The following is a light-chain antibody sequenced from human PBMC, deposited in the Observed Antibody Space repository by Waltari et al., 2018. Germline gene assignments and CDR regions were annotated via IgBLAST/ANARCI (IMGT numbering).Light chain of an antibody. Sequence: EIVLTQSPGTLSLSPGERATLSCRASETVTNNSFAWFQQKPGQTPRLLIYDTYFRATGVPDRFSGSGSGTDFTLTISRLEPEDFAVYYCHQCAHSPRTFGQGTRVEIK. CDR3: HQCAHSPRT. V-gene: IGKV3-20*01. J-gene: IGKJ1*01. CDR2: DTY. CDR1: ETVTNNS.